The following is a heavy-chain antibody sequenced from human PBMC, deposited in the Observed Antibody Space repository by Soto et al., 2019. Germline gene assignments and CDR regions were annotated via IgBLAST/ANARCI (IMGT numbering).Heavy chain of an antibody. CDR1: GFSLSTSGVG. CDR3: AHASSSWYIRTTWFDP. J-gene: IGHJ5*02. Sequence: SGPTLVNPTQTLTLTCTFSGFSLSTSGVGVGWIRQPPGKALEWLALIYWNDDKRYSPSLKSRLTITKDTSKNQVVLTMTNMDPVDTATYYCAHASSSWYIRTTWFDPWCQGTLVTVSS. D-gene: IGHD6-13*01. V-gene: IGHV2-5*01. CDR2: IYWNDDK.